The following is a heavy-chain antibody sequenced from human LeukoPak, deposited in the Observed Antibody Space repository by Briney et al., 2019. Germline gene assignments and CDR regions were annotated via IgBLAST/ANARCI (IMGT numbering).Heavy chain of an antibody. CDR3: TRESGAFSPFGF. D-gene: IGHD1-26*01. CDR2: IYYRGST. J-gene: IGHJ4*02. Sequence: SETLSLTCTVSGGSISSSSYYWGWVRQPPGKGLEWIGSIYYRGSTYYNPSLKGRVTISVDTSKNHLSLEVTSVTAADTAIYYCTRESGAFSPFGFWGQGTLLTVSS. V-gene: IGHV4-39*02. CDR1: GGSISSSSYY.